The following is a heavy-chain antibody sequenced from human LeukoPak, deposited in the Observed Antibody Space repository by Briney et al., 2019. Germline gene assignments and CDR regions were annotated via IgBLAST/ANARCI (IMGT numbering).Heavy chain of an antibody. Sequence: GGSLRLACAASGFTFGSTWMHWVRLVPGKGLGWVARINSDGSNPIYADSVKGRFTISRDNAKNTLYLQMSSLRAEDTAVYYCARDWYYAVDYWGQGTLVTVSS. D-gene: IGHD3-10*01. J-gene: IGHJ4*02. V-gene: IGHV3-74*01. CDR1: GFTFGSTW. CDR3: ARDWYYAVDY. CDR2: INSDGSNP.